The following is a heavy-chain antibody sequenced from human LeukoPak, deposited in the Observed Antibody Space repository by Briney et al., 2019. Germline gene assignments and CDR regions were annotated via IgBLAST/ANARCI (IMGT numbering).Heavy chain of an antibody. CDR3: ARRLANSSGHRDAFDI. Sequence: SETLSLTCTVSGDSISSDYWSWIRQPPGQGLEWIGRIYHNGNTNYNPSLKSRVTISIDTAKNQFSLELTSVTAADTAVYYCARRLANSSGHRDAFDIWDQGTMVTVSS. V-gene: IGHV4-59*08. CDR2: IYHNGNT. D-gene: IGHD6-19*01. J-gene: IGHJ3*02. CDR1: GDSISSDY.